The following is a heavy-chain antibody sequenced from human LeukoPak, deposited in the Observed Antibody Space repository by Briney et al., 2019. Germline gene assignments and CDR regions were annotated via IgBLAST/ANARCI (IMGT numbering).Heavy chain of an antibody. CDR2: IYYSGST. V-gene: IGHV4-39*01. CDR1: GGSICSSYYY. J-gene: IGHJ5*02. Sequence: PSQTLSLTCTVSGGSICSSYYYWGWIRQPPGKGLEWIGSIYYSGSTYYNPSLKSRVTISVDTSKNQFSLKLRSVTAADTAVYYCARALGYCSGGSCTRGYNWFDPWGQGTLVTVPS. D-gene: IGHD2-15*01. CDR3: ARALGYCSGGSCTRGYNWFDP.